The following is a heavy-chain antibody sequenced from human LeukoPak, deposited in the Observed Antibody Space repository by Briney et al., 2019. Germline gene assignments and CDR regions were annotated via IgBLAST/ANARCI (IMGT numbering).Heavy chain of an antibody. CDR3: ARGPKRGVPTTAPQGPHDGFDF. CDR1: GFTFSSYA. CDR2: ISGSGGST. V-gene: IGHV3-23*01. Sequence: GGSLRLSCAASGFTFSSYAMSWVRQAPGKGLEWVSAISGSGGSTYYADSVKGRFTISRDNSKNTLYLQMNSLRAEDTAVYYCARGPKRGVPTTAPQGPHDGFDFWGQGTMVTVSP. J-gene: IGHJ3*01. D-gene: IGHD1-7*01.